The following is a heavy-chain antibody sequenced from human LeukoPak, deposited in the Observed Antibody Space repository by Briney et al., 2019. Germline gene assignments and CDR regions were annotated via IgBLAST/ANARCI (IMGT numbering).Heavy chain of an antibody. CDR1: GFTFSIYW. Sequence: GGSLRLSCAASGFTFSIYWMHWVRHPPGKGLVWVSRINSDGSSTSYADSVKGRFTISRDNAKNTLYLQMNSLRVEDTALYYCARDAPGNTAPDYWGQGSLVTVSS. CDR2: INSDGSST. V-gene: IGHV3-74*01. J-gene: IGHJ4*02. D-gene: IGHD5-18*01. CDR3: ARDAPGNTAPDY.